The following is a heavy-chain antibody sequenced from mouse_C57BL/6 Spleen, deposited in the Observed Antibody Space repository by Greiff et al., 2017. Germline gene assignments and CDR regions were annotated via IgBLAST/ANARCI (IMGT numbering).Heavy chain of an antibody. CDR3: ARSLRGFAY. V-gene: IGHV1-61*01. J-gene: IGHJ3*01. D-gene: IGHD6-5*01. CDR1: GYTFTSYW. Sequence: QVQLQQPGAELVRPGSSVKLSCKASGYTFTSYWMDWVKQRPGQGLEWIGNIYPSDSETHYNQKFKDKATLTVDKSSSTTYMQLSSLASEDSAVYCSARSLRGFAYWGQGTLVTVAA. CDR2: IYPSDSET.